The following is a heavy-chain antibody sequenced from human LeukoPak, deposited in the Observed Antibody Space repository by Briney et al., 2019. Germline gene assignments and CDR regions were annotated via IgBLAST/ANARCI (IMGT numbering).Heavy chain of an antibody. Sequence: SETLSLTCTVSGGSITNYYWSWIRQSAGKGLEWIGRIYSTGIITYNPSLKSRVTMSVDTSKNQLSLRLISVTAADTAVYYCTRDSGTSGEVKFDPWGQGSLVTVSS. CDR3: TRDSGTSGEVKFDP. CDR2: IYSTGII. D-gene: IGHD3-10*01. V-gene: IGHV4-4*07. J-gene: IGHJ5*01. CDR1: GGSITNYY.